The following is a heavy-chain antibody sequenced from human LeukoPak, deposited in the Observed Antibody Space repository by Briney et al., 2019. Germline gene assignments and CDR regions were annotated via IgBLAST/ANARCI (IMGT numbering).Heavy chain of an antibody. D-gene: IGHD4-23*01. Sequence: SETLSLTCTVSGGSISSYYWSWIRQPPGKGLEWIGFIYYSGSTNYDPSLKSRVTISVDTSKNQFSLKLSSVTAADTAVYYCARPSLDYGGIDAFDFWGQGTLVTVSS. CDR1: GGSISSYY. V-gene: IGHV4-59*08. J-gene: IGHJ3*01. CDR3: ARPSLDYGGIDAFDF. CDR2: IYYSGST.